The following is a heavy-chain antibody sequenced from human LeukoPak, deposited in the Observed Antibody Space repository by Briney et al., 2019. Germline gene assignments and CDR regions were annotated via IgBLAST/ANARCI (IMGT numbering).Heavy chain of an antibody. CDR2: IRAYNGNT. Sequence: SVKVSCKASGYTFTSYGISWVRQAPGQGLEWMGWIRAYNGNTNYAQKLQGRVTMTTDTSTSTAYMELRSLRSDDTAVYYCARDFYDILTGYSYRIPFDYWGQGTLVTVSS. V-gene: IGHV1-18*04. D-gene: IGHD3-9*01. J-gene: IGHJ4*02. CDR3: ARDFYDILTGYSYRIPFDY. CDR1: GYTFTSYG.